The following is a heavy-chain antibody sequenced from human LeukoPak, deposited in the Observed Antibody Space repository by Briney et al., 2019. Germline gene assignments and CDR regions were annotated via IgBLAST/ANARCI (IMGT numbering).Heavy chain of an antibody. J-gene: IGHJ4*02. Sequence: ASVKVSCKASGYTFTSYGISWVRQAPGQGLEWMGWISAYNGNTNYAQKLQGRVTMTTDTSTSTAYMELRSLRSGDTAVYYCARVGIAAAGTIDVDYWGQGTLVTVSS. D-gene: IGHD6-13*01. CDR1: GYTFTSYG. CDR2: ISAYNGNT. CDR3: ARVGIAAAGTIDVDY. V-gene: IGHV1-18*01.